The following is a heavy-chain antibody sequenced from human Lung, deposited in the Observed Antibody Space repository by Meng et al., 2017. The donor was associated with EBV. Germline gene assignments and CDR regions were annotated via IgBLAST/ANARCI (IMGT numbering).Heavy chain of an antibody. V-gene: IGHV3-74*01. CDR3: SRVLAGSDDY. J-gene: IGHJ4*02. D-gene: IGHD1-14*01. Sequence: GGSGGAVVQPGGSLRLSCASLEFTFSNYWMHLVRQAPGEGLVGVWRIKEDGATKNYADSVKGRFTISRDNARNTLYLQMNSLRVGDTAVYYCSRVLAGSDDYWGQGTLVTVSS. CDR2: IKEDGATK. CDR1: EFTFSNYW.